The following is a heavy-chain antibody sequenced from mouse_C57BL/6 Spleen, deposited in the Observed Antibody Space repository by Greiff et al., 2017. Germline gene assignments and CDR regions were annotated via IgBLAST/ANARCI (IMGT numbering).Heavy chain of an antibody. CDR2: IYPGDGDT. J-gene: IGHJ2*01. CDR1: GYAFSSSW. Sequence: QVQLKQSGPELVKPGASVKISCKASGYAFSSSWMNWVKQRPGKGLEWIGRIYPGDGDTNYNGKFKGKATLTADKSSSTAYMQLSSLTSEDSAVYFCARRMTAQATYYFDYWGQGTTLTVSS. D-gene: IGHD3-2*02. CDR3: ARRMTAQATYYFDY. V-gene: IGHV1-82*01.